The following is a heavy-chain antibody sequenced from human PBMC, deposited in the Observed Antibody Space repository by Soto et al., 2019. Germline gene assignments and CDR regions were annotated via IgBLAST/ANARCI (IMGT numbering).Heavy chain of an antibody. CDR1: GGSISSYY. Sequence: SETLSLTCTVSGGSISSYYWSWIRQPPGKGLEWIGYIYYSGSTNYNPSLKSRVTISVDTSKNQFSLKLSSVTAADAAVYYCARAATMYYYYYGMDVWGQGTTVTVSS. CDR3: ARAATMYYYYYGMDV. D-gene: IGHD6-25*01. J-gene: IGHJ6*02. V-gene: IGHV4-59*01. CDR2: IYYSGST.